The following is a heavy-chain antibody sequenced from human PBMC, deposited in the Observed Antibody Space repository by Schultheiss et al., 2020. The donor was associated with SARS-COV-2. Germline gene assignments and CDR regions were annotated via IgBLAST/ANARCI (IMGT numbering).Heavy chain of an antibody. J-gene: IGHJ4*02. V-gene: IGHV3-11*01. Sequence: GESLKISCAASGFTFSDYYMSWIRQAPGKGLEWVSYISSSGSTIYYADSVKGRFTISRDNAKNSLYLQMNSLRAEDTAVYYCARDHGDGYILNFDYWGQGTLVTVSS. CDR2: ISSSGSTI. CDR1: GFTFSDYY. D-gene: IGHD5-24*01. CDR3: ARDHGDGYILNFDY.